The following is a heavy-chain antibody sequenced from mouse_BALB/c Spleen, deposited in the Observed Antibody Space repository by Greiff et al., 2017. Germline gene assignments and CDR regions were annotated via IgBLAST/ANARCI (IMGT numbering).Heavy chain of an antibody. CDR3: ARCGYGSSYDFDY. CDR2: IYPGNVNT. Sequence: VQLQESGPELVKPGASVRISCKASGYTFTSYYIHWVKQRPGQGLEWIGWIYPGNVNTKYNEKFKGKATLTADKSSSTAYMQLSSLTSEDSAVYFCARCGYGSSYDFDYWGQGTTLTVSS. J-gene: IGHJ2*01. V-gene: IGHV1S56*01. CDR1: GYTFTSYY. D-gene: IGHD1-1*01.